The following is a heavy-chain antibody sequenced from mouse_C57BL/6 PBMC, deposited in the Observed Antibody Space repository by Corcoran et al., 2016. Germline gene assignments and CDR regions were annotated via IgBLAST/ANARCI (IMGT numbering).Heavy chain of an antibody. CDR1: GYTFTTYG. J-gene: IGHJ1*03. Sequence: QIQLVQSGPELKKPGETVKISCKASGYTFTTYGMSWVKQAPGKGLKWMGWINTYSGVPTYADDFKGRFAFSLENSASTAYLQINNRKNEDTATYFGARGDYYGSLRYFDVWGTGTTVTGSS. D-gene: IGHD1-1*01. CDR3: ARGDYYGSLRYFDV. CDR2: INTYSGVP. V-gene: IGHV9-3*01.